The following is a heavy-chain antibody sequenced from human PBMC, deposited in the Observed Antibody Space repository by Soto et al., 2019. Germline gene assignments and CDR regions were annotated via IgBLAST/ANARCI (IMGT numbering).Heavy chain of an antibody. CDR3: AGWGGHDYNY. Sequence: EVQLLGSGGGLVQPGGSLRLSCVGSGFTFSTYWMNWVRQAPGKGLEWVANINPDGNVGTYVDSVRGRFTTSRDNAKNSLYLQTNSLRAYDTAVYFCAGWGGHDYNYWGQGIMVTVSS. V-gene: IGHV3-7*03. J-gene: IGHJ4*02. CDR1: GFTFSTYW. D-gene: IGHD4-4*01. CDR2: INPDGNVG.